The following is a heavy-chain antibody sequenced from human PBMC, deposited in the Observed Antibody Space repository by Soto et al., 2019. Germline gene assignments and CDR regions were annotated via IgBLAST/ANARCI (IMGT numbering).Heavy chain of an antibody. CDR2: IHYNGNT. J-gene: IGHJ4*02. CDR3: AREGNLGRWIQPLDS. D-gene: IGHD2-2*03. CDR1: GGSIISYS. V-gene: IGHV4-59*01. Sequence: TSETLSLTCTVSGGSIISYSWIWIRQPPGKGLEWIGNIHYNGNTKYSPSLKSRVTMSVDTSKNHFSLKLISVTTADTAVYFCAREGNLGRWIQPLDSWGQGTLVTVSS.